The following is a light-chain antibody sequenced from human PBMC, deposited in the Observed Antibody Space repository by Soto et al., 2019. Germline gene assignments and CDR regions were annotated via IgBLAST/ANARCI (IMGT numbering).Light chain of an antibody. V-gene: IGLV1-40*01. Sequence: QSVLTQPPSVSGAPGQRVTISCTGNSSNIGAGFDVHWYQQLPGTAPKLLIHGNNNRPSGVPDRFSGSKSDTSASLAITGLQADDEADYYCHSYDSRLNCYVFGTGTKLTVL. CDR2: GNN. J-gene: IGLJ1*01. CDR3: HSYDSRLNCYV. CDR1: SSNIGAGFD.